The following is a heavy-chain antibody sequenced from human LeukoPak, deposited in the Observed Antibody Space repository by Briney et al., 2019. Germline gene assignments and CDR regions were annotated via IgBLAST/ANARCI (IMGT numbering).Heavy chain of an antibody. J-gene: IGHJ5*02. CDR2: IWYDGSNK. CDR3: ARRSDSSGYYGPYNWFDP. D-gene: IGHD3-22*01. Sequence: GGSLRLSCAASGFTFSSYGMHWVRQAPGKGLEWVAVIWYDGSNKYYADSVKGRFTISRDNSKNTLYLQMNSLRAEDTAVYYCARRSDSSGYYGPYNWFDPWGQGTLVTVSS. V-gene: IGHV3-33*01. CDR1: GFTFSSYG.